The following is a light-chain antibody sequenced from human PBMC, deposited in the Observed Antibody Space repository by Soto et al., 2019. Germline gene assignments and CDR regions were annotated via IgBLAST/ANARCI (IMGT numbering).Light chain of an antibody. CDR1: QGISSY. V-gene: IGKV1-9*01. CDR3: LQDHDDSWT. J-gene: IGKJ4*02. CDR2: AAS. Sequence: IQFTQSPSALSASVGDRVTITCRASQGISSYLAWYQQKPGKAPKLLIYAASTLQSGVPSRFSGSGSGTDFTLTISSLQPEDFATYYCLQDHDDSWTFGGGTKVDIK.